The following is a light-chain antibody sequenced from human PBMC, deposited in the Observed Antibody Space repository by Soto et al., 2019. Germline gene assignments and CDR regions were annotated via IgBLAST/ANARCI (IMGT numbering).Light chain of an antibody. CDR3: QQYNNWPPIT. Sequence: EIVMTQSPATLSVSPGERATLSCRAGQSVYRNLDWYQQKPGQAPRLLIYGASTRATGIPATFSGSGSGTDFTLTISSLQSEDSAVYYCQQYNNWPPITFGQGTRLEIK. CDR2: GAS. J-gene: IGKJ5*01. V-gene: IGKV3-15*01. CDR1: QSVYRN.